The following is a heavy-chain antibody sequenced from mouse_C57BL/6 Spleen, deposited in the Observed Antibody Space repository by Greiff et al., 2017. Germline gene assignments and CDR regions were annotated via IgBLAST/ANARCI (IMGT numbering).Heavy chain of an antibody. J-gene: IGHJ2*01. CDR1: GYTFTEYT. CDR2: FYPGSGSI. Sequence: QVHVKQSGAELVKPGASVKLSCKASGYTFTEYTIHWVKQRSGQGLEWIGWFYPGSGSIKYNEKFKDKATLTADKSSSTVYMELSRLTSEDSAVYFCARHDYYDFYFDYWGQGTTLTVSS. CDR3: ARHDYYDFYFDY. D-gene: IGHD2-4*01. V-gene: IGHV1-62-2*01.